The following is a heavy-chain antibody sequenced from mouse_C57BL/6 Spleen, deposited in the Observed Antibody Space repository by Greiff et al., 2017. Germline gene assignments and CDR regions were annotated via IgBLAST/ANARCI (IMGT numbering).Heavy chain of an antibody. D-gene: IGHD4-1*01. CDR2: IDPSDSYT. J-gene: IGHJ3*01. CDR1: GYTFTSYW. CDR3: ARSGTGTGAWFAY. Sequence: VQLQQPGAELVMPGASVKLSCKASGYTFTSYWMHWVKQRPGQGLEWIGEIDPSDSYTNYNQKFKGKSTLTVDKSSSTAYMQLSSLTSEDSAVYYCARSGTGTGAWFAYWGQGTLVTVSA. V-gene: IGHV1-69*01.